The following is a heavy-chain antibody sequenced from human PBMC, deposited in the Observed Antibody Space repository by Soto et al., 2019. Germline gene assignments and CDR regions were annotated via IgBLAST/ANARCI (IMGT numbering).Heavy chain of an antibody. J-gene: IGHJ6*04. D-gene: IGHD6-13*01. V-gene: IGHV3-33*01. CDR2: IWYDGTNK. CDR3: ARDRGGATGMRDCDGVAV. CDR1: GFTFSSYG. Sequence: QVQLVESGGGVVQPGRSLRLSCAASGFTFSSYGMHWVRQAPGKGLEWVAVIWYDGTNKYYADSVKGRFTISRDNSKNTLSLKMNSVRSNVTAVYYCARDRGGATGMRDCDGVAVWGKVTTASDS.